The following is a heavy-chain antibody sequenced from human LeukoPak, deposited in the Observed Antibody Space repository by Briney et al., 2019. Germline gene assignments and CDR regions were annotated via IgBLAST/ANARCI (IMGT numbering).Heavy chain of an antibody. Sequence: PSGTLSLTCDVSGVSISSSRWWSWIRQPPGKGLEWIGYIYHSGSTYYNPSLKSRVTISVDRSKNQFSLKLSSVTAADTAVYYCARQSGYAFDYWGQGTLVTVSS. CDR1: GVSISSSRW. J-gene: IGHJ4*02. CDR2: IYHSGST. D-gene: IGHD5-12*01. V-gene: IGHV4-30-2*01. CDR3: ARQSGYAFDY.